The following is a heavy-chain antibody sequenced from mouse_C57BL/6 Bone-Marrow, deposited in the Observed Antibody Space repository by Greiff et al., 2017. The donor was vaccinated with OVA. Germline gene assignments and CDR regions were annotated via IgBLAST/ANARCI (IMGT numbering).Heavy chain of an antibody. J-gene: IGHJ4*01. Sequence: VQLQQSGPELVKPGASVKISCKASGYTFTDYYMNWVKQSHGKSLEWIGDINPNNGGTSYNQKFKGKATLTVDKSSSTAYMELRSLTSEDSAVYDCARSPSVGAMDYWGQGTSVTVSS. CDR2: INPNNGGT. CDR1: GYTFTDYY. D-gene: IGHD3-1*01. CDR3: ARSPSVGAMDY. V-gene: IGHV1-26*01.